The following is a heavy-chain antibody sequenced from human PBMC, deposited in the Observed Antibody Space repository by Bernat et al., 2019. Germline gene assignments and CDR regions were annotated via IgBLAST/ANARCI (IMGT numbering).Heavy chain of an antibody. D-gene: IGHD6-6*01. CDR1: GASISGYY. J-gene: IGHJ4*02. CDR2: TYYSGSP. Sequence: QVQLQESGPGLVKPSETLSLTCTVSGASISGYYWSWIRQPPGKGLEWIAYTYYSGSPNYKPSLMSRVTISIDKSKNQFSLKLSSVTAADTALYYCARAPSMAGRPMDHWGQGSLVAVSS. V-gene: IGHV4-59*08. CDR3: ARAPSMAGRPMDH.